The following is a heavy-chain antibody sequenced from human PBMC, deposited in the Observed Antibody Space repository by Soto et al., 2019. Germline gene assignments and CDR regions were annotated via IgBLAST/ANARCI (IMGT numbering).Heavy chain of an antibody. CDR1: GGTFSSYA. CDR3: ARGNDFWSGSNYYYYGMDV. Sequence: QVQLVQSGAEVKKPGSSVKVSCKASGGTFSSYAISWVRQAPGQGLEWMGGIIPIFGTANYEQKFQGRVTITADESTSTAYMELSSLRSEDTAVYYCARGNDFWSGSNYYYYGMDVWGQGTTVTVSS. D-gene: IGHD3-3*01. CDR2: IIPIFGTA. V-gene: IGHV1-69*01. J-gene: IGHJ6*02.